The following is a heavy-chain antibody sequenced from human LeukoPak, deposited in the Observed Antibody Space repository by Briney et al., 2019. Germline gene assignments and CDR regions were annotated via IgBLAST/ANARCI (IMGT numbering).Heavy chain of an antibody. J-gene: IGHJ6*02. D-gene: IGHD3-3*01. CDR2: IKQDGSEK. CDR1: GFTFSSYW. Sequence: SGGSLRLSCAASGFTFSSYWMSWVRQAPGKGLEWVANIKQDGSEKYYVDSVKGRFTISRDNAKNSLYLQMNSLRAEDTAVYYCARDLRFLEWFNYYYYGMGVWGQGTTVTVSS. V-gene: IGHV3-7*03. CDR3: ARDLRFLEWFNYYYYGMGV.